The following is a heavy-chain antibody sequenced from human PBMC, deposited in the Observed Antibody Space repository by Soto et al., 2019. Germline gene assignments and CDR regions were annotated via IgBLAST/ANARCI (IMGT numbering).Heavy chain of an antibody. J-gene: IGHJ4*02. CDR1: GGTFNTYA. CDR3: AREVQVNTPAFDY. V-gene: IGHV1-69*19. CDR2: ISPMFGAA. D-gene: IGHD3-22*01. Sequence: QVQLVQSGAEMKKPGSSVKVSCQSSGGTFNTYAMNWVRQAPGPGPEWMGDISPMFGAANYARKFQGRVTITADESPGTSYMQLSSLTSEDTALYFCAREVQVNTPAFDYWGQGTLVTVSS.